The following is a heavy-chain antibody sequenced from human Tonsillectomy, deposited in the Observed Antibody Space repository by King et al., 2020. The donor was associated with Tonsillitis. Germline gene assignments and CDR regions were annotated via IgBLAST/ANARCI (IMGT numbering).Heavy chain of an antibody. Sequence: VQLVESGAEVKKPGASVKVSCKASGHTFTSYYLHWVRQAPGQGLEWRGIINPSGGRTSYAQKFQGRDTMTNDSSATTVYMELTSLGSEDTAVYYCAIGEGNGSPFDYWGLGTLVTVSS. D-gene: IGHD1-26*01. J-gene: IGHJ4*02. CDR1: GHTFTSYY. V-gene: IGHV1-46*01. CDR3: AIGEGNGSPFDY. CDR2: INPSGGRT.